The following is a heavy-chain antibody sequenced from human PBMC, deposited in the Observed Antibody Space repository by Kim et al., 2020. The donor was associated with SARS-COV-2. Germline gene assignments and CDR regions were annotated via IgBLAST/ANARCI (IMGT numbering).Heavy chain of an antibody. Sequence: SETLSLTCTVSGGSISSSSYYWGWIRQPPGKGLEWIGSIYYSGSTYYNPSLKSRVTISVDTSKNQFSLKLSSVTAADTAVYYCASLYGSGPTGPLGAFDIWGQGTMVTVSS. J-gene: IGHJ3*02. CDR2: IYYSGST. D-gene: IGHD3-10*01. V-gene: IGHV4-39*01. CDR1: GGSISSSSYY. CDR3: ASLYGSGPTGPLGAFDI.